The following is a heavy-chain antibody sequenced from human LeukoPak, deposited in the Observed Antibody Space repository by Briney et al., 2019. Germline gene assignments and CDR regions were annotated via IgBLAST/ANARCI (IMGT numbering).Heavy chain of an antibody. Sequence: SGGSLRLSCAASGFDYSNYAMTCVRQAPGKGLEWVSAISGSGGTTLYADSVMGRFTISRDNSKSTLYLQMNSLTAEDTAVYYCAKDQGIQLWLKYFQHWGQGALVTVSS. D-gene: IGHD5-18*01. CDR2: ISGSGGTT. V-gene: IGHV3-23*01. J-gene: IGHJ1*01. CDR3: AKDQGIQLWLKYFQH. CDR1: GFDYSNYA.